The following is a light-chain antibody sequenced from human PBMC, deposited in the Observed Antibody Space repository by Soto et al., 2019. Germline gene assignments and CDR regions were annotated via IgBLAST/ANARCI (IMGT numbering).Light chain of an antibody. Sequence: QSALTQPASVSGSPGQSITISCTGTSSNVGSYDLVSWYQQHPGEAPKLMIYEGTKRPSGVSKRFSGSKSANTASLTISGLQPEDAADYYCCSYAGSDTMIFGGGTQLTVL. CDR1: SSNVGSYDL. CDR2: EGT. J-gene: IGLJ7*01. CDR3: CSYAGSDTMI. V-gene: IGLV2-23*01.